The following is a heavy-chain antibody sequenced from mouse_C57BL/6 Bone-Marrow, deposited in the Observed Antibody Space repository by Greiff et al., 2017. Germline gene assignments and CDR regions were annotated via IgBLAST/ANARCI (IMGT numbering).Heavy chain of an antibody. J-gene: IGHJ4*01. V-gene: IGHV14-3*01. D-gene: IGHD2-4*01. CDR2: IDPANGNT. CDR3: GSIYYDYDAYGMDY. CDR1: GFNIKNTY. Sequence: EVQRVESVAELVRPGASVKLSCTASGFNIKNTYMHWVKQRPEQGLEWIGRIDPANGNTKYAPKFQGKATVTADTSSNTAYLQLSSLTSEDTAIYYSGSIYYDYDAYGMDYWGQGTSVTVSS.